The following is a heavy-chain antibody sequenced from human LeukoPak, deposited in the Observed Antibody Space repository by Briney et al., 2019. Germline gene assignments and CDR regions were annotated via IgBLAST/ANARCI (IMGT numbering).Heavy chain of an antibody. CDR3: AQGFSSGWYPY. D-gene: IGHD6-19*01. V-gene: IGHV3-23*01. CDR1: GFSVSSFG. Sequence: GGSLRLSCAVSGFSVSSFGMSWVRQAPGKGLEWISAISLNGETTWCADSVKGRFTISRDNPKNTLYLQLTSLRAEDTAVYYCAQGFSSGWYPYWGQGSLVSVSS. J-gene: IGHJ4*02. CDR2: ISLNGETT.